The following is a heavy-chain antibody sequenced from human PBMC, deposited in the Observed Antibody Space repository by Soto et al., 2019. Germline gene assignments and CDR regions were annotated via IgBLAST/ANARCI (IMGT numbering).Heavy chain of an antibody. J-gene: IGHJ4*02. Sequence: SETLSLTCPVSGGSVSSSIYYWGRVRQPPGKGLEWIGSVYYSGSTYYNPSLESRVTISVDKSKNQFSLKLMSLSAADTAVYYCGRLEGLATISYYFDYWGQGALVTVSS. CDR3: GRLEGLATISYYFDY. V-gene: IGHV4-39*01. CDR2: VYYSGST. D-gene: IGHD3-9*01. CDR1: GGSVSSSIYY.